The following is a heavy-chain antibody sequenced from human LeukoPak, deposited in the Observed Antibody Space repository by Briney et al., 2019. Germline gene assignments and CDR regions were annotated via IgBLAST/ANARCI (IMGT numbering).Heavy chain of an antibody. CDR1: GFTFSSYD. CDR3: ARAASGSYRLYFDY. J-gene: IGHJ4*02. V-gene: IGHV3-13*01. CDR2: IGTAGDT. D-gene: IGHD1-26*01. Sequence: PGGSLRLSCAASGFTFSSYDMHWVRQATGKGLEWVSAIGTAGDTYYPGSVKGRFTISRENAKNSLYLQMNSLRAGDTAVYCCARAASGSYRLYFDYWGQGTLVTVSS.